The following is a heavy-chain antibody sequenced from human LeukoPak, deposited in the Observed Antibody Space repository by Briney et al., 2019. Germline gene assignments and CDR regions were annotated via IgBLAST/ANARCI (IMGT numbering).Heavy chain of an antibody. D-gene: IGHD4-17*01. CDR2: IYTSGST. CDR1: GGSISRYY. CDR3: ARDGDYVSWYFDL. Sequence: PSETLSLTCTVSGGSISRYYGSWIRQPAGKGLEWIGRIYTSGSTNYNPSLKSRVTMSVDTSKNQFSLKLSSVTAADTAVYYCARDGDYVSWYFDLWGRGTLVTVSS. J-gene: IGHJ2*01. V-gene: IGHV4-4*07.